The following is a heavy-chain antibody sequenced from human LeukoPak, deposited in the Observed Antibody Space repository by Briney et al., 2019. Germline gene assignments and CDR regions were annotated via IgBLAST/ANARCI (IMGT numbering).Heavy chain of an antibody. CDR3: ARARVIVGALGGYYYYYYMDV. J-gene: IGHJ6*03. D-gene: IGHD1-26*01. Sequence: SETLSLTCTVSGGSISSYYWSWLRQPPGKGLEWLGYIYYSGSTNYNPSLKSRVTISVDTSKNQFSLKLSSVTAADTAVYYCARARVIVGALGGYYYYYYMDVWGKGTTVTVSS. CDR2: IYYSGST. CDR1: GGSISSYY. V-gene: IGHV4-59*01.